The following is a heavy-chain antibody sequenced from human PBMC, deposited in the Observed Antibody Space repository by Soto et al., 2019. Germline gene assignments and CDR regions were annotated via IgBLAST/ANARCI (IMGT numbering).Heavy chain of an antibody. CDR1: GGSLSNYG. J-gene: IGHJ6*02. V-gene: IGHV1-69*12. Sequence: QVQLVQSGAEVKKPGSSVKVSCKASGGSLSNYGISWVRQAPGQGLEWMGGIIPVFGTASYAQKFQGRVTITEDECTNIVYMDVTSLRSEDTAVYYCAGGGATKLVVATYYAMDVWGQGTTVTVSS. CDR2: IIPVFGTA. D-gene: IGHD5-12*01. CDR3: AGGGATKLVVATYYAMDV.